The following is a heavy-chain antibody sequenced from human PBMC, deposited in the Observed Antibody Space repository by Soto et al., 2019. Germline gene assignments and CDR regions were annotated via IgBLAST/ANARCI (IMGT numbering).Heavy chain of an antibody. CDR3: ARGAPMIVVVITTGAFDI. D-gene: IGHD3-22*01. CDR1: GGSISSGGYY. Sequence: QVQLQESGPGLVKPSQTLSLTCTVSGGSISSGGYYWSWIRQHPGKGLEWIGYIYYSGSTYYNPSLKSRLTISVDTSKNQFSLKLSSVTAADTAVYYCARGAPMIVVVITTGAFDIWGQGTMVTVSS. CDR2: IYYSGST. J-gene: IGHJ3*02. V-gene: IGHV4-31*03.